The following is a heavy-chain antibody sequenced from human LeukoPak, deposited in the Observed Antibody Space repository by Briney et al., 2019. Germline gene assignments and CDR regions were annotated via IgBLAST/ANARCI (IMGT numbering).Heavy chain of an antibody. CDR1: GFTFSSYS. J-gene: IGHJ4*02. CDR3: ASRRGSWKDY. V-gene: IGHV3-21*01. CDR2: ISSSSSYI. D-gene: IGHD6-13*01. Sequence: KPGGSLRLSCAASGFTFSSYSMNWVRQAPGKGLECVSSISSSSSYIYYADSVEGRFTISRDNAKNSLYLQMNSLRAEDTAVYYCASRRGSWKDYWGQGTLVTVSS.